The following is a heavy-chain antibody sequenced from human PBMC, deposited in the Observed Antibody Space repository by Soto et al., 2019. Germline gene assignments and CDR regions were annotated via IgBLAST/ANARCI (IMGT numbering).Heavy chain of an antibody. CDR2: ISGSGGST. CDR1: GFDFSGYA. D-gene: IGHD4-17*01. V-gene: IGHV3-23*01. CDR3: AQYADSVTYAHVC. J-gene: IGHJ4*02. Sequence: EVQLLESGGGLVQPGGSLRLSCAASGFDFSGYAMSWVRQAPGKGLEWVSGISGSGGSTYYADSVKGRFTIARDNSKNTLYVHMNSLRAEDTAMYYCAQYADSVTYAHVCWGQGTLVTVSS.